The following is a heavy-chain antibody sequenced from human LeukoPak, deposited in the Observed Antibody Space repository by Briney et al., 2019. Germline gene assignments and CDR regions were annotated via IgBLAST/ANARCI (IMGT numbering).Heavy chain of an antibody. CDR3: ASVTVTRYAFDI. Sequence: EASVKVSCKASGYTFTSYYMHWVRQAPGQGLEWMGWISAYNGNTNYAQKLQGRVTMTTDTSTSTAYMELRSLRSDDTAVYYCASVTVTRYAFDIWGQGTMVTVSS. CDR2: ISAYNGNT. CDR1: GYTFTSYY. D-gene: IGHD4-17*01. J-gene: IGHJ3*02. V-gene: IGHV1-18*04.